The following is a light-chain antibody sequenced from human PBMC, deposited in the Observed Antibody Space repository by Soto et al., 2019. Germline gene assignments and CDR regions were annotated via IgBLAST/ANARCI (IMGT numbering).Light chain of an antibody. CDR3: QQYGSSPPT. J-gene: IGKJ1*01. V-gene: IGKV3-20*01. CDR2: AAS. CDR1: QSVTSSY. Sequence: EIVLTQSPGTLSLSPGERATLSCRASQSVTSSYLAWYQQKPGQAPRLLIYAASSRATGIPARFSGSGSGTDFTLTISSLEPEDFGVYYCQQYGSSPPTFGQGTKVEIK.